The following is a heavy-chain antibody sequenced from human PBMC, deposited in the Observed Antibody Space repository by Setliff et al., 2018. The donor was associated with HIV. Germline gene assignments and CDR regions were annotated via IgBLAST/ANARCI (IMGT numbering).Heavy chain of an antibody. D-gene: IGHD3-10*01. J-gene: IGHJ6*02. CDR2: IYSSGSP. Sequence: PSETLSLTCTVYGASISNSNSYWGWIRQPPGKRLEWLGSIYSSGSPSYNPSLRSRVAISVDTSKNHFSLNLSSVTAADTAVYYCVREGGRITMVRGVPSGGLDVWGQGTTVTVSS. CDR1: GASISNSNSY. CDR3: VREGGRITMVRGVPSGGLDV. V-gene: IGHV4-39*02.